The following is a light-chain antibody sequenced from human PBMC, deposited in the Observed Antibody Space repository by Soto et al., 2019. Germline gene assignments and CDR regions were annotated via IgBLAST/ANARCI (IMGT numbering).Light chain of an antibody. V-gene: IGKV3-15*01. Sequence: EIVLTQSPATLSVSPGERVSLSCRSSESVRSNLAWYQQKPCQSPRLLIYGASTRATGIPARFSGSGSGTEFTLTISSLQSEDFAVYYCQQYNNWPPITFGQGTRLEIK. CDR1: ESVRSN. CDR2: GAS. J-gene: IGKJ5*01. CDR3: QQYNNWPPIT.